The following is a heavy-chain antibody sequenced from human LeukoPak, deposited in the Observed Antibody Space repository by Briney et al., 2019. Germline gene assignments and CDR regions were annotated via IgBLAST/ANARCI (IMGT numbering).Heavy chain of an antibody. D-gene: IGHD3-16*01. J-gene: IGHJ4*02. CDR3: IRDLFDDYSIDY. CDR2: INSDSSLM. CDR1: GFTFSSYE. Sequence: PWWSLRLSCATSGFTFSSYEMNWVRQAPGKGLEWVSSINSDSSLMFYAESVKGRFTISRDNARNSLYLQMNSLRAEDTAVYYCIRDLFDDYSIDYWGQGALVNVSS. V-gene: IGHV3-21*01.